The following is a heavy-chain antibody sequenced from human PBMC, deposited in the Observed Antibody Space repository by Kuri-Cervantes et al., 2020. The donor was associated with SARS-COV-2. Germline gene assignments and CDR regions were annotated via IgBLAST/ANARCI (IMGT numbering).Heavy chain of an antibody. CDR1: GFTFSSYA. CDR2: ISDTDNTT. CDR3: AKDISRDTTVVMGEPTN. J-gene: IGHJ4*02. Sequence: GESLKISCAASGFTFSSYAMSWVRQAPGKGLEWVSSISDTDNTTHYADSVKGRFTISRDNSKNTLYLQMNSLRAEDTAVYYCAKDISRDTTVVMGEPTNWGQGTLVTVSS. V-gene: IGHV3-23*01. D-gene: IGHD4-23*01.